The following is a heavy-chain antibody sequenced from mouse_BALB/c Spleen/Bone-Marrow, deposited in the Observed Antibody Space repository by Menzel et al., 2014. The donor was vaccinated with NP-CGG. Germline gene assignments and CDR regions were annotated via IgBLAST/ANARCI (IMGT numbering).Heavy chain of an antibody. CDR1: GFAFXSYD. CDR2: ISSGGGST. J-gene: IGHJ2*01. Sequence: EVHLVESGGGLVKPGGSLKLSCAASGFAFXSYDMSWVRQTPEKRLEWVAYISSGGGSTYYPDTVKGRFTISRDNAKNTLYLQVSSLKSEDTAMYYCAREVLRDYFDYWGQGTTLTVSS. D-gene: IGHD1-1*01. CDR3: AREVLRDYFDY. V-gene: IGHV5-12-1*01.